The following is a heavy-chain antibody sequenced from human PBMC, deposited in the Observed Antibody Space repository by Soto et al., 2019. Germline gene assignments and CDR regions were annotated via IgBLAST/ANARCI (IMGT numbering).Heavy chain of an antibody. Sequence: GXSLKVSCKASAYTFTGYYMHWVRQAPGQGLEWMGWINPNSGGTNYAQKFQGRVTMTRDTSISTAYMELSRLRSDDTAVYYCARPSIAVAGFYYGMDVWGQGTTVTVS. V-gene: IGHV1-2*02. CDR1: AYTFTGYY. CDR3: ARPSIAVAGFYYGMDV. J-gene: IGHJ6*02. D-gene: IGHD6-19*01. CDR2: INPNSGGT.